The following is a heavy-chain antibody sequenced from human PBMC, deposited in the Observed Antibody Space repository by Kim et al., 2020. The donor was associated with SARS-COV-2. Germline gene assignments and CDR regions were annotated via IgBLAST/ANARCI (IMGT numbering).Heavy chain of an antibody. V-gene: IGHV3-64*01. D-gene: IGHD6-13*01. CDR2: ISSNGGST. CDR3: ARDGSSSRRGYFDL. J-gene: IGHJ2*01. CDR1: GFTFSSYA. Sequence: GGSLRLSCAASGFTFSSYAMHWVRQAPGKGLEYVSAISSNGGSTYYANSVKGRFTISRDNSKNTLYLQMGSLRAEDMAVYYCARDGSSSRRGYFDLWGRGTLVTVSS.